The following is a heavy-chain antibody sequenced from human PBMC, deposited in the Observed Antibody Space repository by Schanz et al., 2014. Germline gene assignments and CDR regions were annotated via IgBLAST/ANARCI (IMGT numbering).Heavy chain of an antibody. J-gene: IGHJ4*02. D-gene: IGHD3-10*01. V-gene: IGHV1-18*01. CDR3: ARGRGFYDY. Sequence: QVHLVQSGAEVKKPGSSVKVSCKASGGTFSSDTFNWVRQAPGQGLEWMGWINGYNGHTLYAQKFQGRVTMTTDTSTSTSYMELTSLRFDDTAVYYCARGRGFYDYWGQGTLVTVSS. CDR1: GGTFSSDT. CDR2: INGYNGHT.